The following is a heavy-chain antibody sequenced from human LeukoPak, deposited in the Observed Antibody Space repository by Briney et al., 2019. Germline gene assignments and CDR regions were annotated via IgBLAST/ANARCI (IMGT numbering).Heavy chain of an antibody. CDR3: AKYAAARGVPYYYYGVDV. CDR1: GLTFSSYA. CDR2: ISGSGGST. J-gene: IGHJ6*02. D-gene: IGHD3-10*01. V-gene: IGHV3-23*01. Sequence: GGSLRLSCAASGLTFSSYAMSWVRQAPGKGLEWVSAISGSGGSTYYADSVKGRFTISRDNSKNTLYLQMNSLRAEDTAVYYCAKYAAARGVPYYYYGVDVWGQGTTVTVSS.